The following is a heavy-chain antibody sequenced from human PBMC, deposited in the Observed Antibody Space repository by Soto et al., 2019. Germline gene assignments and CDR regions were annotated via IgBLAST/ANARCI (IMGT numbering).Heavy chain of an antibody. V-gene: IGHV4-59*06. CDR3: ARDGDYYDSSGYQNWFDP. Sequence: SETLSLTCTVSGGSISSYYWSWIRQPPGKGLEWIGYIYYSGSTYYNPSLKSRVTISVDTSKNQFSLKLSSVTAADTAVYYCARDGDYYDSSGYQNWFDPWGQGTLVTVSS. D-gene: IGHD3-22*01. J-gene: IGHJ5*02. CDR2: IYYSGST. CDR1: GGSISSYY.